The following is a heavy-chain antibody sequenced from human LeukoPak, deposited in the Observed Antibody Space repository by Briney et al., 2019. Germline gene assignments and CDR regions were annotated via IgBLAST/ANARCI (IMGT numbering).Heavy chain of an antibody. CDR2: IYHSGTT. D-gene: IGHD3-16*01. CDR3: ARGGGTGLSDV. Sequence: SETLSLTCTVSSGSMNNYYWSWIRQPPGKRLEWLGYIYHSGTTNYNPSLKGRVTISVDTSKNKFSLNLTSVTAADTAVYYCARGGGTGLSDVWGQGTTVTVSS. CDR1: SGSMNNYY. V-gene: IGHV4-59*01. J-gene: IGHJ6*02.